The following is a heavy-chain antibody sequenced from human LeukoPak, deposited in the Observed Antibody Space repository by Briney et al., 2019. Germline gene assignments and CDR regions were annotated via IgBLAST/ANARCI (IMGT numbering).Heavy chain of an antibody. CDR1: GFTFDDYA. CDR2: ISWNSGSI. Sequence: GGSLRLSCAASGFTFDDYAMHWVRQAPGKGLEWVSGISWNSGSIGYADSVKGRFTISRDNAKNSLYLQMNSLRAEDTALYYCATGDYYDSSGYYYANDYWGQGTLVTVSS. D-gene: IGHD3-22*01. V-gene: IGHV3-9*01. CDR3: ATGDYYDSSGYYYANDY. J-gene: IGHJ4*02.